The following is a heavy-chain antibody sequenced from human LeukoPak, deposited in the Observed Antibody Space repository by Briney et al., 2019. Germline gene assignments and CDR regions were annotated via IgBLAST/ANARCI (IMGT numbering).Heavy chain of an antibody. D-gene: IGHD6-19*01. Sequence: PGGSLRLSCAASGVTLSSFAMSWARQAPGKGLEWVSAISGSGGSTYYADSVKGRFTISRDNSKNTLYLQMYSLRAEDTAVYYCAKDRRSSGWYHPPYFQHWGQGTLVTVSS. J-gene: IGHJ1*01. CDR1: GVTLSSFA. V-gene: IGHV3-23*01. CDR3: AKDRRSSGWYHPPYFQH. CDR2: ISGSGGST.